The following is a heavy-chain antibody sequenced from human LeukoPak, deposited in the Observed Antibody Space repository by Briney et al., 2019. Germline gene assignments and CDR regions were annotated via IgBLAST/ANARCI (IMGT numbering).Heavy chain of an antibody. D-gene: IGHD5-18*01. Sequence: PSETLSLTCTVSGYSISSGYYWGWIRQPPGKGLEWIGSIYHSGSTYYNPSLKSRVTISLDTSKNQFSLKLGSVTTADTAVYYCARQHYSRFDPWGQGTLVTVSS. V-gene: IGHV4-38-2*02. CDR3: ARQHYSRFDP. CDR2: IYHSGST. J-gene: IGHJ5*02. CDR1: GYSISSGYY.